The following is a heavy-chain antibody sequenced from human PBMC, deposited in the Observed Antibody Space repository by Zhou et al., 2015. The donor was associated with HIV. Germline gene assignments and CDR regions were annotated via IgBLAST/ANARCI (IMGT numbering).Heavy chain of an antibody. CDR2: IIPLIDTP. CDR1: GGSFTDYG. V-gene: IGHV1-69*06. J-gene: IGHJ4*02. CDR3: ARDDSIRGTSRHSLPFGH. Sequence: QVQLVQSGAEVKKPGSSVKVSCEASGGSFTDYGFNWVRQAPGQGLEWMGGIIPLIDTPYYAQKFQARVTITADKSTNTVHLELHSLISDDTAIYYCARDDSIRGTSRHSLPFGHWGQGTRVSVYS. D-gene: IGHD2-15*01.